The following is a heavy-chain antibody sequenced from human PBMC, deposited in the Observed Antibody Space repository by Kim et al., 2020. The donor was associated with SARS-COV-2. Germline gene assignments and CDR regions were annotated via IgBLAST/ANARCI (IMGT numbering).Heavy chain of an antibody. J-gene: IGHJ4*02. CDR1: GFTFGIYV. Sequence: GGSLRLSCAASGFTFGIYVMHWVRQAPGRGLEWVARISHDGAVKNYADSVKGRFTISRDNSENTLYVQMNSLNVDDTAIYFCVRDCGTYCLDFWSQGTLVTVSS. CDR2: ISHDGAVK. D-gene: IGHD1-26*01. V-gene: IGHV3-30*04. CDR3: VRDCGTYCLDF.